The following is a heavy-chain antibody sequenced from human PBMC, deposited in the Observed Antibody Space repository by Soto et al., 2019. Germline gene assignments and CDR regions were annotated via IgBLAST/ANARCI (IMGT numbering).Heavy chain of an antibody. J-gene: IGHJ5*02. CDR3: ARSYYYYTSGSTYNWFEP. V-gene: IGHV4-30-2*01. Sequence: PSETLSLTCAVSGGSISSGGYSWSWIRQPPGKGLEWIAYIYHSGSTYYNPSLKSRVTISLDRSKNQFSLKLSSVTAADTAVYYCARSYYYYTSGSTYNWFEPCCQGTLVTVSS. CDR2: IYHSGST. CDR1: GGSISSGGYS. D-gene: IGHD3-22*01.